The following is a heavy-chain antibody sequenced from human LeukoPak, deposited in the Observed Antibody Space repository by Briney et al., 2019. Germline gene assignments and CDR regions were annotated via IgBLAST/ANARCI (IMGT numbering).Heavy chain of an antibody. J-gene: IGHJ4*02. CDR3: ARSVTYYDFWRGFEGYFDY. D-gene: IGHD3-3*01. V-gene: IGHV4-34*01. Sequence: SETLSLTCAVYGGSFSGYYWSWLRQPPGKGLEWIGEINHSGSTNYNPCLKSRVTISVDTSQHQFSLKLSSVPAADTAVYYCARSVTYYDFWRGFEGYFDYWGQGTLVTVSS. CDR1: GGSFSGYY. CDR2: INHSGST.